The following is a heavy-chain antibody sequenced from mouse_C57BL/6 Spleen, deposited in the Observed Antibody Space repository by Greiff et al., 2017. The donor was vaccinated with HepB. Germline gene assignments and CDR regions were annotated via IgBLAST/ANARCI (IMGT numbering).Heavy chain of an antibody. CDR3: ARSGAYWYFDV. Sequence: VQLQQSGPELVKPGASVKISCKASGYTFTDYYMNWVKQSHGKSLEWIGDINPNNGGTSYNQKFKGKATLTVDKSSSTAYMELRSLTSEDSAVYYCARSGAYWYFDVWGTGTTVTVSS. CDR2: INPNNGGT. V-gene: IGHV1-26*01. CDR1: GYTFTDYY. J-gene: IGHJ1*03. D-gene: IGHD3-1*01.